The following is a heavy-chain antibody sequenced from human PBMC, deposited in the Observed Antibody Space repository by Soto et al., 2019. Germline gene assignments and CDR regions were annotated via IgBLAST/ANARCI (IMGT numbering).Heavy chain of an antibody. Sequence: QVQLVESGGGVVQPGRSLRLSCAASGFPFTSYGMHWVREGPGKGLEWVAVISYDGSNKFYADSVKGRFTISRDNSKNTLYLQTNSLRPEDTALYYCVAGQYYFDYRGQGTLVIVSS. CDR3: VAGQYYFDY. CDR1: GFPFTSYG. J-gene: IGHJ4*02. CDR2: ISYDGSNK. V-gene: IGHV3-30*03.